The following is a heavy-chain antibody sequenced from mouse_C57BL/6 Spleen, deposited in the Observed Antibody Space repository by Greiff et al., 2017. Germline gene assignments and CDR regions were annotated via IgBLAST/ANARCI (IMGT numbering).Heavy chain of an antibody. Sequence: EVQLVESGPELVQPGASVKISCKASGYSFTDYNMNWVKQSNGKSLEWIGVINPNSGTTSYNQKFKGKATLTVDQSSSTAYMQLNGQSSEDSAVYYCARYGNPPFAYWGQGTLVTVSA. CDR3: ARYGNPPFAY. CDR2: INPNSGTT. J-gene: IGHJ3*01. CDR1: GYSFTDYN. V-gene: IGHV1-39*01. D-gene: IGHD2-1*01.